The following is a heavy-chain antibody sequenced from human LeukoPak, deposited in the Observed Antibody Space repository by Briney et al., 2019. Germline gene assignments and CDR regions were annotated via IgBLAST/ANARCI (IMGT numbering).Heavy chain of an antibody. CDR1: GFTFSSYG. D-gene: IGHD2-2*01. V-gene: IGHV3-7*01. CDR3: ASRYCSTPTFPYVGVFDY. J-gene: IGHJ4*02. Sequence: GGSLRLSCAASGFTFSSYGMHWVRQAPGKGLEWVANINQDGSDKYYVDSVKGRFTISRDNAMNSVYLQVNSLRAEETAVYYCASRYCSTPTFPYVGVFDYWGQGALVTVSS. CDR2: INQDGSDK.